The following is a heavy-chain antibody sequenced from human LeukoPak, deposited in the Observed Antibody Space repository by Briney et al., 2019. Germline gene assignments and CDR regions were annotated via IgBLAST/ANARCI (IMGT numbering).Heavy chain of an antibody. D-gene: IGHD5-18*01. CDR2: IYYSGST. Sequence: SETLSLTCTVSGGSVSSGSYYWSWIQQAPGKRLEWIGYIYYSGSTNYNPSLKSRVTISVDTSKNQFSLKLSSVTAADTAVYYCAREQTNGYSYGYTDYWGQGTLVTVSS. CDR1: GGSVSSGSYY. CDR3: AREQTNGYSYGYTDY. J-gene: IGHJ4*02. V-gene: IGHV4-61*01.